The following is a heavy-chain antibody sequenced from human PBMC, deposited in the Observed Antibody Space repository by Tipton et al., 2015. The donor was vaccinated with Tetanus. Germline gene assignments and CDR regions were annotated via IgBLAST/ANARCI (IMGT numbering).Heavy chain of an antibody. V-gene: IGHV4-39*01. CDR1: GGSISGSSYY. Sequence: TLSLTCSVSGGSISGSSYYWSWIRQPPGKALEWIGSIYYSGSTFNHPSLQSRFTISRDTSKNKFSLRLSSVTAADTAVYFCARHPPPYYYGSGSSLDHWGQGTPVTVSS. J-gene: IGHJ4*02. CDR3: ARHPPPYYYGSGSSLDH. CDR2: IYYSGST. D-gene: IGHD3-10*01.